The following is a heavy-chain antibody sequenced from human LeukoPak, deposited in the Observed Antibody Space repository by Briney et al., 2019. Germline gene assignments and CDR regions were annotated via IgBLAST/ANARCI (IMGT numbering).Heavy chain of an antibody. J-gene: IGHJ4*02. CDR2: ISSSGSTI. CDR3: ARDTPFKEVVTTIFDY. D-gene: IGHD2-21*02. CDR1: GFTFSDYY. V-gene: IGHV3-11*01. Sequence: GGSLRLSCAASGFTFSDYYMSWIRQAPGKGLEWVSYISSSGSTIYYADSVKGRFTISRDNAKNSLHLQMNSLRAEDTAVYYCARDTPFKEVVTTIFDYWGQGTLVTVSS.